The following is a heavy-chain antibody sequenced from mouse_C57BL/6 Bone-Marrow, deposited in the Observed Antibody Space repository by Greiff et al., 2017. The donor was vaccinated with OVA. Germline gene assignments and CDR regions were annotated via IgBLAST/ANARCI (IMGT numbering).Heavy chain of an antibody. Sequence: QVQLQQSGAELVKPGASVKLSCKASGYTFTDYTIHWVKQRSGQGLEWIGWFYPGSGSTKYNENFKDKATLTADKSSSTVYMELSSLTSEDSAVYCCARHEPPYYYGLDWFAYWGQGTLVTVSA. CDR3: ARHEPPYYYGLDWFAY. V-gene: IGHV1-62-2*01. D-gene: IGHD1-1*01. J-gene: IGHJ3*01. CDR2: FYPGSGST. CDR1: GYTFTDYT.